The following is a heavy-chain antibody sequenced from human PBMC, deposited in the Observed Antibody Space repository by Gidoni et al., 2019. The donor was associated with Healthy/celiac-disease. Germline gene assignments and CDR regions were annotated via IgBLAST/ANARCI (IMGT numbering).Heavy chain of an antibody. Sequence: QVQLQQWGAGLLKPSETLSLTWAVYGGSFSGYYWSWIRQPPGKGLEWIGEINHSGSTNYNPSLKSRVTISVDTSKNQFSLKLSSVTAADTAVYYCAREKRRHYWSSGWYYFDYWGQGTLVTVSS. D-gene: IGHD6-19*01. CDR3: AREKRRHYWSSGWYYFDY. CDR1: GGSFSGYY. V-gene: IGHV4-34*01. J-gene: IGHJ4*02. CDR2: INHSGST.